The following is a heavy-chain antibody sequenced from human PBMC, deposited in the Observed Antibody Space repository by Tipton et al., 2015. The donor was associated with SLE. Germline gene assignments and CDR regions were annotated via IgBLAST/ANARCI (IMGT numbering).Heavy chain of an antibody. J-gene: IGHJ3*02. D-gene: IGHD3-10*02. CDR3: ASLIMLNAFDI. V-gene: IGHV1-69*04. Sequence: QSGAEVKKPGSSVKVSCKASGGTFSSYAISWVRQAPGQGLEWMGRIIPILGIANYAQKFQGRVTITADKSTSTAYMELSSLRSEDTAVYYCASLIMLNAFDIWGQGTMVTFSS. CDR1: GGTFSSYA. CDR2: IIPILGIA.